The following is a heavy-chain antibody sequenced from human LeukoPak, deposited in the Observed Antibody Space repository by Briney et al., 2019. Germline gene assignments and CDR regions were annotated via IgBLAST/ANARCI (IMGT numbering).Heavy chain of an antibody. V-gene: IGHV3-48*01. D-gene: IGHD6-13*01. CDR3: ARDGEQQLVSGPSNNWFDP. Sequence: GGSLRLSCAASGFTFSSYSMNWVRQAPGKGLEWVSYISSSSSTIYYADSVKGRFTISRDNAKNSLYLQMNSLRAEDTAVYYCARDGEQQLVSGPSNNWFDPWGQGTLVTVSS. J-gene: IGHJ5*02. CDR1: GFTFSSYS. CDR2: ISSSSSTI.